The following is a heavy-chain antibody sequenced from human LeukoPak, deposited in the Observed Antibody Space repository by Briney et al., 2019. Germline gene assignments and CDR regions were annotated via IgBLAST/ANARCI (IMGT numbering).Heavy chain of an antibody. CDR3: ARAGRYFDEVDY. Sequence: SETLSLTCAVYGGSFSGYYWSWIRQPPGKGLEWIGEINHSGSTNYNPSLKSRVTISVDTSKNQFSLKLSSVTAADTAVYYCARAGRYFDEVDYWGQGTLVTVSS. V-gene: IGHV4-34*01. D-gene: IGHD3-9*01. CDR2: INHSGST. J-gene: IGHJ4*02. CDR1: GGSFSGYY.